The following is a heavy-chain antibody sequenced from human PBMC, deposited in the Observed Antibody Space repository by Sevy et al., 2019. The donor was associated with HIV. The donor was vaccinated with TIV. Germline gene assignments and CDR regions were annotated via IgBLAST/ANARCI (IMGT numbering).Heavy chain of an antibody. Sequence: SVKVSCKASGGTFSSYAISWVRQAPGQGLEWMGGIIPIFGTANYSQKFQGRVTITADKSTSTAYMELSSLRSEDTAVYYCASYSSSWYGLGWFDPWGQGTLVTVSS. J-gene: IGHJ5*02. CDR1: GGTFSSYA. V-gene: IGHV1-69*06. CDR2: IIPIFGTA. CDR3: ASYSSSWYGLGWFDP. D-gene: IGHD6-13*01.